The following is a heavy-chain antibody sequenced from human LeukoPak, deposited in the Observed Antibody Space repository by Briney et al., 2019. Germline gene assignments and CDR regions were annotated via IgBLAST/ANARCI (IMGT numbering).Heavy chain of an antibody. Sequence: GGSLRLSCVASGFTFSNYWMHWARQPPGKGLVWVSRIYVDGRTTNYADSVKGRFTISRDNAKNTVYLEMNSLSVEDTATYYCIRDFRSADLWGQGTLVTVTS. CDR2: IYVDGRTT. J-gene: IGHJ5*02. CDR3: IRDFRSADL. CDR1: GFTFSNYW. V-gene: IGHV3-74*01.